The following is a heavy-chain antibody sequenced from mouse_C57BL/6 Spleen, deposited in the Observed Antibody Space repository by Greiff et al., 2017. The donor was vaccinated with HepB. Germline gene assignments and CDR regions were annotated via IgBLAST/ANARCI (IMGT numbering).Heavy chain of an antibody. CDR3: ASSFDCYDSSYAMDY. CDR2: ISSGSSTI. V-gene: IGHV5-17*01. J-gene: IGHJ4*01. D-gene: IGHD1-1*01. CDR1: GFTFSDYG. Sequence: EVKLVESGGGLVKPGGSLKLSCAASGFTFSDYGMHWVRQAPEKGLEWVAYISSGSSTIYYADTVKGRFTISRDNATNTLFLQMTSLRSEDTAMYYCASSFDCYDSSYAMDYWGQGTSVTVSS.